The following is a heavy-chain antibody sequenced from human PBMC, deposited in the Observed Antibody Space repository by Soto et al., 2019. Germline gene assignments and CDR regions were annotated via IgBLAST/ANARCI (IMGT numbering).Heavy chain of an antibody. Sequence: PSETLSLTCAVYGGSFSGYYWSWIRQPPGKGLEWIGEINHSGSTNYNPSLKSRVTISVDTSKNQFSLKLSSVTAADTAVYYCARVESITIFGVVIIDYYGMDVWGQGTTVT. CDR1: GGSFSGYY. CDR2: INHSGST. CDR3: ARVESITIFGVVIIDYYGMDV. D-gene: IGHD3-3*01. V-gene: IGHV4-34*01. J-gene: IGHJ6*02.